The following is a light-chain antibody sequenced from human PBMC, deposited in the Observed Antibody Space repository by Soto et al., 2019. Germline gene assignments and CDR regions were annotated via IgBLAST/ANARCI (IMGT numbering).Light chain of an antibody. CDR3: QRYNSPPPWT. J-gene: IGKJ1*01. V-gene: IGKV1-27*01. Sequence: DIQMTQSPSSLSASVGDRVTITCRASQGISNYLAWYQQKPGKVPKLLIYAASTLQSGGPSRFSGSGSGTDFTLTISSLQPEDVATYYCQRYNSPPPWTFGQGTKVAIK. CDR2: AAS. CDR1: QGISNY.